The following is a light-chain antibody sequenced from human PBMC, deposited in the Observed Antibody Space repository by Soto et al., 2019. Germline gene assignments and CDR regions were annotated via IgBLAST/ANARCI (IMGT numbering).Light chain of an antibody. CDR2: AAS. Sequence: DIQMTQSPSSLSASVGDRVTITCRASQSISSYLNWYQQKPGKAPKLLIYAASSLQSGVPSRFSGSGSGTDFTLTISRLQPEDFATYYCPQSYSTPLTFGGGTKVDIK. J-gene: IGKJ4*01. CDR3: PQSYSTPLT. V-gene: IGKV1-39*01. CDR1: QSISSY.